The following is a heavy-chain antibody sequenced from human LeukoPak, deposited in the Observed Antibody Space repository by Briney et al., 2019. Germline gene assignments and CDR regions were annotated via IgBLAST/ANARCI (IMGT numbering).Heavy chain of an antibody. CDR3: AGRGSSGWYPSWFDP. Sequence: GESLKISCKGSGYSFTSYWIGWVRQMPGKGLEWMGIIYPGDSDTRYSPSFQGQVTISADKSISTAYLQWSSLKASDTAMYYCAGRGSSGWYPSWFDPWGQGTLVTVSS. CDR2: IYPGDSDT. D-gene: IGHD6-19*01. J-gene: IGHJ5*02. CDR1: GYSFTSYW. V-gene: IGHV5-51*01.